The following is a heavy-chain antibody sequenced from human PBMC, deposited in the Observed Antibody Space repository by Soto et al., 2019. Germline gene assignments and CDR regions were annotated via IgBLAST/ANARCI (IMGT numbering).Heavy chain of an antibody. Sequence: VKVSCKASGGTFSSYAISWVRQAPGQGLEWMGGIIPIFGTANYAQKFQGRVTITADKSTSTAYMELSSLRSEDTAVYYCAREVYFDSTPDAVDYWGQGTLVTVSS. V-gene: IGHV1-69*13. CDR1: GGTFSSYA. CDR2: IIPIFGTA. D-gene: IGHD3-9*01. CDR3: AREVYFDSTPDAVDY. J-gene: IGHJ4*02.